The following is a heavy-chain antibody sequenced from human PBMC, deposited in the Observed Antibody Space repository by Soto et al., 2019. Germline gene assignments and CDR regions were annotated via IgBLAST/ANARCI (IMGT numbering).Heavy chain of an antibody. J-gene: IGHJ6*03. CDR1: GFTFDDYA. V-gene: IGHV3-9*01. Sequence: DVQLVESGGGLVQPGRSLRLSCAASGFTFDDYAMHWVRQAPGKGLEWVSGISWNSGSIGYADSVKGRFTISRDNAKNSLYLQMNSLRAEDTALYYCAKDRVAVNNYYYYMDVWGKGNTVTVSS. CDR2: ISWNSGSI. CDR3: AKDRVAVNNYYYYMDV. D-gene: IGHD6-19*01.